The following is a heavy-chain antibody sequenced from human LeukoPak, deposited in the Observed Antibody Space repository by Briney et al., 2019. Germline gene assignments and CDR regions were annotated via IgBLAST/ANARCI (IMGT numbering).Heavy chain of an antibody. J-gene: IGHJ3*02. CDR1: GGSVSSYY. V-gene: IGHV4-59*02. Sequence: PSETLSLTCTVSGGSVSSYYWSRIRRPPGRGLEWIAYLSHSGSSDSNPSLTSRVTSLVDTSKNQFSLKLTSVTAADTAVYYCARARYANAWYAFDIWGQGTMVTVSS. CDR2: LSHSGSS. CDR3: ARARYANAWYAFDI. D-gene: IGHD2-2*01.